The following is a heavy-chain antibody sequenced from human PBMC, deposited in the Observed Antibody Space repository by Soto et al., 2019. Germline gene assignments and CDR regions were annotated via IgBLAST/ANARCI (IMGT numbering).Heavy chain of an antibody. D-gene: IGHD1-26*01. CDR3: ARDRGGGGSYQLPNYYYYGMDV. CDR1: GGTFSSYP. CDR2: IIPILGIA. Sequence: QVQLVQSGAEVKKPGSSVKVSCKASGGTFSSYPISWVRQAPGQGLEWMGRIIPILGIANYAQKFQGRVTITADKSTSTAYMELSSLRSEDTAVYYCARDRGGGGSYQLPNYYYYGMDVWGQGTTVTVSS. V-gene: IGHV1-69*04. J-gene: IGHJ6*02.